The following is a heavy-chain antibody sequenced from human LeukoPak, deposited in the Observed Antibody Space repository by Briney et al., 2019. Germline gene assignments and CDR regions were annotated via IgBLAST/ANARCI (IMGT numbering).Heavy chain of an antibody. CDR3: AKDPISSGWYKVYYFDY. V-gene: IGHV3-48*01. J-gene: IGHJ4*02. Sequence: GGSLRLSCVTSGFPFSTYSMNWVRQAPGKGLEWLSYITSTSDTIYYADSVKGRFTISRDNSKNTLYLQMNSLRAEDTAVYYCAKDPISSGWYKVYYFDYWGQGTLVTVSS. D-gene: IGHD6-19*01. CDR2: ITSTSDTI. CDR1: GFPFSTYS.